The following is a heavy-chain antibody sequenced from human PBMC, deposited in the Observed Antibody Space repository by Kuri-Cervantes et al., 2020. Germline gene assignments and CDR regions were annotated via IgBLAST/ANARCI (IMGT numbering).Heavy chain of an antibody. CDR2: ISYDGSNK. CDR3: AREINSSSWPRPGYYYYGMDV. CDR1: VFTFSSYA. J-gene: IGHJ6*02. Sequence: LTCAATVFTFSSYAMHWVRQAPGKGLECVAVISYDGSNKYYADSVKGRFTISRDNSKNTLYLQMNSLRAEDTAVYYCAREINSSSWPRPGYYYYGMDVWGQGTTVTVSS. D-gene: IGHD6-13*01. V-gene: IGHV3-30-3*01.